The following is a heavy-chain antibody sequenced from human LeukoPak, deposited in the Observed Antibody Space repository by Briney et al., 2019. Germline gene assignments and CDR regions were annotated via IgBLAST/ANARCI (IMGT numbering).Heavy chain of an antibody. V-gene: IGHV3-48*01. CDR3: AKGRGWEASYYYYYMDV. CDR1: GFTFSSYS. Sequence: GGSLRLSCAASGFTFSSYSMNWVRQAPGKGLEWVSYISSSSSTIYYADSVKGRFTISRDNAKNSLYLQMNSLRAEDTAVYYCAKGRGWEASYYYYYMDVWGKGTTVTISS. D-gene: IGHD1-26*01. CDR2: ISSSSSTI. J-gene: IGHJ6*03.